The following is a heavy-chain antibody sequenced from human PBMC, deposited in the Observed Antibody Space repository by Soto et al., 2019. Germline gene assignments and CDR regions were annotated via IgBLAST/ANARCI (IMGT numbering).Heavy chain of an antibody. Sequence: SETLSLTCDVTGAAIAISVLWTWVRQFPGRGLEWIGEIAHDGHTNYNPSLSGRVTMSVDLSNSQFSLNVASVNAADTAVYFCAGGRDYDYWAQGTLVTVS. V-gene: IGHV4-4*02. CDR1: GAAIAISVL. D-gene: IGHD1-26*01. CDR2: IAHDGHT. J-gene: IGHJ4*02. CDR3: AGGRDYDY.